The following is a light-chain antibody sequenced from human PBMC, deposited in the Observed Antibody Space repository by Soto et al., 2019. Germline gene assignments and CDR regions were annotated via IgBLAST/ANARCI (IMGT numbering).Light chain of an antibody. CDR1: QSISSW. V-gene: IGKV1-5*03. J-gene: IGKJ2*02. CDR2: RAS. Sequence: DIPMTQSPSTLSASVGDRVTITCRASQSISSWLAWDQQKPGKAPKLLIYRASRLGNGVPSRFSGSGSGTEFTLTISSLQPDDFATYYCQQYDSSVCTFGQGTKLEIK. CDR3: QQYDSSVCT.